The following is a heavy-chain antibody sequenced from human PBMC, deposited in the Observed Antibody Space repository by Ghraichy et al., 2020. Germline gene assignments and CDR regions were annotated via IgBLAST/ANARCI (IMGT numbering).Heavy chain of an antibody. CDR3: AKGRIAAAGTRVYYFDY. J-gene: IGHJ4*02. D-gene: IGHD6-13*01. CDR2: ISWDGGST. CDR1: GFTFDDYT. V-gene: IGHV3-43*01. Sequence: GGSLRLSCAASGFTFDDYTMHWVRQAPGKGLEWVSLISWDGGSTYYVDSVKGRFTISRDNSKNSLYLQMNSLRTEDTALYYCAKGRIAAAGTRVYYFDYWGQGTLVTVSS.